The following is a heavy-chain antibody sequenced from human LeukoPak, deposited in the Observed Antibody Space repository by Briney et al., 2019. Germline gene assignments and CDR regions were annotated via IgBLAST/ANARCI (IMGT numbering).Heavy chain of an antibody. D-gene: IGHD2-2*01. CDR3: ARQGVVPAAPDAFDI. Sequence: GGSLRLSCAASGFTFSSYWMHWVRHAPGKGLVWVSRINSDGSSTSYADSVKGRFTISRDNARNTLYLQMNSLRAEDTAVYYCARQGVVPAAPDAFDIWGQGTMVTVSS. J-gene: IGHJ3*02. CDR1: GFTFSSYW. CDR2: INSDGSST. V-gene: IGHV3-74*01.